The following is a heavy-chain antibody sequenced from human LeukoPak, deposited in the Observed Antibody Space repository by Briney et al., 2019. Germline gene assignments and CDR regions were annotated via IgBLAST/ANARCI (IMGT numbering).Heavy chain of an antibody. D-gene: IGHD2-2*01. J-gene: IGHJ4*02. V-gene: IGHV3-23*01. CDR3: AKAPRWDIVVVPAAGLYFDY. CDR1: GFTFSSYA. CDR2: ISGSGGST. Sequence: GGSLRLSCAASGFTFSSYAMSWVRQAPGKGLEWVSAISGSGGSTYYADSVKGRFTISRDNSKNTLYLQMNSLRAEDTAVYYCAKAPRWDIVVVPAAGLYFDYWGQGTLVTVSS.